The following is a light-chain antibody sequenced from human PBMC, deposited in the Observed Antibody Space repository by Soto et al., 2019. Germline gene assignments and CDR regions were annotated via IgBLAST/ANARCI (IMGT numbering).Light chain of an antibody. J-gene: IGLJ6*01. V-gene: IGLV1-40*01. CDR1: SSNIGAGYD. CDR3: QSYASSLRGHV. Sequence: QSVLTQPPSVSGAPGQRVTISCTGSSSNIGAGYDVHWYQQLPGTAPKLLIYGNSNRPSGVPDRFSGSKSGTSASLAITGLPAAHDPDYYCQSYASSLRGHVFGTGTKLTVL. CDR2: GNS.